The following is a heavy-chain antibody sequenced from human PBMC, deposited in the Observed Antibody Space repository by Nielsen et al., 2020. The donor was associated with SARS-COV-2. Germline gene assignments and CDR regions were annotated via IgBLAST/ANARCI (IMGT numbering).Heavy chain of an antibody. D-gene: IGHD5-12*01. CDR1: GGSISSGGYY. CDR2: IYYSGST. V-gene: IGHV4-31*03. Sequence: SETLSLTCTVSGGSISSGGYYWSWIRQHPGKGLEWIGYIYYSGSTYYNPSLKSRVTISVDTSKNQFSLKLSSVTAADTAVYYCARGVVATTFDYWGQGILVTVSS. J-gene: IGHJ4*02. CDR3: ARGVVATTFDY.